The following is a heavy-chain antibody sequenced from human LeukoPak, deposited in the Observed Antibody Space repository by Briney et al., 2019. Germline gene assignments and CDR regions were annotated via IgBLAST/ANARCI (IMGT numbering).Heavy chain of an antibody. V-gene: IGHV1-2*02. J-gene: IGHJ4*02. CDR3: ARQRIGVYSGYDFDY. CDR1: GYTFTGYY. CDR2: INPNSGGT. D-gene: IGHD5-12*01. Sequence: ASVKVSCKASGYTFTGYYMHWVRQAPGQGLEWMGWINPNSGGTNYAQKFQGRVTMTRDTSISTAYMELSRLRSDDTAVYYCARQRIGVYSGYDFDYWGQGTLVTVSS.